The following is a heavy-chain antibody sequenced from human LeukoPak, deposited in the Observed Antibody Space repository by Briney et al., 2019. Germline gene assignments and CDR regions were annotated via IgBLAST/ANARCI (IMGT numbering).Heavy chain of an antibody. V-gene: IGHV1-69*13. J-gene: IGHJ3*02. D-gene: IGHD1-26*01. Sequence: SVKVSCKASGGTFSSYAISWVRQAPGQGLEWMGGIIPIFGTANYAQRFQGRVTITADESTGTAYMELSSLRSEDTAVYYCARVGALSGSYYIDGAFDIWGQGTMVTVSS. CDR3: ARVGALSGSYYIDGAFDI. CDR2: IIPIFGTA. CDR1: GGTFSSYA.